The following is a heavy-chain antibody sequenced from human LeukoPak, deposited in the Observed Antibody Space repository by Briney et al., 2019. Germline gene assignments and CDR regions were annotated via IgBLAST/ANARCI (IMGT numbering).Heavy chain of an antibody. Sequence: SETLSLTCTVSGGSISSCSWSWIRQPPGKGLEWIGYILYSGSTNYNPSLKSRVTISLDTSKNQFSLKLNSVTAADTAVYYCTRAGGIRGSALDLDYWGQGTLVTVSS. CDR3: TRAGGIRGSALDLDY. CDR2: ILYSGST. D-gene: IGHD3-10*01. J-gene: IGHJ4*02. V-gene: IGHV4-59*01. CDR1: GGSISSCS.